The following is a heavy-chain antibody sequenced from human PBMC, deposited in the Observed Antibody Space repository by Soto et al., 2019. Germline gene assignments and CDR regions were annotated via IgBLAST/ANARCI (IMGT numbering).Heavy chain of an antibody. V-gene: IGHV3-23*01. Sequence: GGSLRLSCAASGFTFSSYAMSWVRQAPGKGLEWVSAISGSGGSTYYADSVKGRFTISRDNSKNTLYLQMNSLRAEDTAVYYCAKDLIFCSGGSCYSVSRFQHWGQGTLVTVSS. CDR2: ISGSGGST. CDR1: GFTFSSYA. CDR3: AKDLIFCSGGSCYSVSRFQH. J-gene: IGHJ1*01. D-gene: IGHD2-15*01.